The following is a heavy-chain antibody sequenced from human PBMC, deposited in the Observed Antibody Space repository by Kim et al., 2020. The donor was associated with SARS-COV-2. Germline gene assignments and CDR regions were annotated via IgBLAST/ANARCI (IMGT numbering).Heavy chain of an antibody. Sequence: KYYADSVKGRFTISRDNSKNTLYLQMNSLRAEDTAVYYCARTNDGYAFDIWGQGTMVTVSS. CDR2: K. J-gene: IGHJ3*02. CDR3: ARTNDGYAFDI. V-gene: IGHV3-30*01. D-gene: IGHD1-1*01.